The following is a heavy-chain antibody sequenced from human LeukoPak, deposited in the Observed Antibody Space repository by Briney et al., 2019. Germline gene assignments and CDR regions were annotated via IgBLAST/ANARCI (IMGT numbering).Heavy chain of an antibody. Sequence: GGFLRLSCAASGFTFSSYEMTWVRQAPGKGLEWISYISSSGSAIYYADSVKGRFTISRDNAKNSLYLQMNSLRAEDTAVYYCARDYNFDYWGQGTLVTVSS. V-gene: IGHV3-48*03. CDR1: GFTFSSYE. CDR2: ISSSGSAI. J-gene: IGHJ4*02. CDR3: ARDYNFDY.